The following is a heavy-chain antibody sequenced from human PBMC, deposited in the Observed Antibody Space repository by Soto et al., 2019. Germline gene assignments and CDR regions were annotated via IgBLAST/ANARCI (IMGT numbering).Heavy chain of an antibody. CDR1: GFTFSDYF. CDR2: ISGSGRTI. V-gene: IGHV3-11*01. Sequence: PGGSLRLSCAASGFTFSDYFMSWVRQAPGKGLEWLSYISGSGRTIYSADSVKGRFTISRDNATNSLYLQMNNVRTEDTAVYYCARLPFPWGWFDPWGQGTLVTVSS. CDR3: ARLPFPWGWFDP. D-gene: IGHD3-16*01. J-gene: IGHJ5*02.